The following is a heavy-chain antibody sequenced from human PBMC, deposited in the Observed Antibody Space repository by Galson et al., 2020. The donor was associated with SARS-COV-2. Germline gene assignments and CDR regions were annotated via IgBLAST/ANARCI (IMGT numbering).Heavy chain of an antibody. V-gene: IGHV3-33*01. D-gene: IGHD6-13*01. CDR2: IWYDGSNK. CDR3: AREGLAAAGYYFDY. J-gene: IGHJ4*02. Sequence: GGSLRLSCAASGFTFSSYGMHWVRQAPGKGLEWVAVIWYDGSNKYYADSVKGRFTISRDNSKNTLYLQMNSLRAEDTAVYYCAREGLAAAGYYFDYWGQGTLVTVSS. CDR1: GFTFSSYG.